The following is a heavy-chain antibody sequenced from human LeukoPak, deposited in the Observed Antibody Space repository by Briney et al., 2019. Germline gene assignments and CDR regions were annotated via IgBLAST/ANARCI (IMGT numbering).Heavy chain of an antibody. J-gene: IGHJ5*02. D-gene: IGHD6-19*01. Sequence: SETLSLTCAVYGGSFSGYYWSWIRQPPGKGQEWIGEINHSGSTNYNPSLKSRVTISVDTSKNQFSLKLSSVTAADTAVYYCARNAPYSSGWYSHNWFDPWGQGTLVTVSS. V-gene: IGHV4-34*01. CDR3: ARNAPYSSGWYSHNWFDP. CDR2: INHSGST. CDR1: GGSFSGYY.